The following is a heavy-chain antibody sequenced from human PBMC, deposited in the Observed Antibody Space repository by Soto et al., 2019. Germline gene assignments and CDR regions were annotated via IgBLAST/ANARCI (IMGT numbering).Heavy chain of an antibody. J-gene: IGHJ4*02. Sequence: QVQLRESGPGLLKPSETLSLTCTVSGDSVSSDGYFWTWVRQPPGKGLEWIAYISYTGDTNYNPSLKSRVTISVDTSRNQFSLKVRSVSAADTAMYFCARIVVGVTIDYGGQGTLVTVSS. CDR1: GDSVSSDGYF. D-gene: IGHD1-26*01. CDR2: ISYTGDT. CDR3: ARIVVGVTIDY. V-gene: IGHV4-61*08.